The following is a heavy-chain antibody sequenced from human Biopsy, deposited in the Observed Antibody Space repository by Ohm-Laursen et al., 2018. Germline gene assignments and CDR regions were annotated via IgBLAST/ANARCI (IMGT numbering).Heavy chain of an antibody. CDR1: GFNFTAYS. V-gene: IGHV3-33*01. CDR2: TWDDGSHQ. J-gene: IGHJ4*02. CDR3: VTDRLDDITKVRGIMAD. D-gene: IGHD3-10*01. Sequence: SLRLSCSASGFNFTAYSMHWVRQAPDPGLEWVALTWDDGSHQYYADPVKGRFTISRDNSKNSLYLHINTLRVEDTAVYYCVTDRLDDITKVRGIMADWGQGTLVTVSS.